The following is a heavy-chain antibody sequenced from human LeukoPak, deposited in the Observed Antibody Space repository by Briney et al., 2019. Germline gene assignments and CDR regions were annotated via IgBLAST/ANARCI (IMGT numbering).Heavy chain of an antibody. V-gene: IGHV4-39*07. CDR2: IYYSGSA. D-gene: IGHD3-22*01. J-gene: IGHJ5*02. Sequence: SETLSLTCTVSGGSISSSSYYWGWIRQPPGKGLEWIGSIYYSGSAYYNPSLKSRVTISVDTSKNQFSLKLSSVTAADTAVYYCARDRYYDSSGYFIPGHWFDPWGQGTLVTVSS. CDR3: ARDRYYDSSGYFIPGHWFDP. CDR1: GGSISSSSYY.